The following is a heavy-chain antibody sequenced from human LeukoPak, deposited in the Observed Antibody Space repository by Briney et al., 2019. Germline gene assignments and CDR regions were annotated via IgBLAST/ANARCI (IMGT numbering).Heavy chain of an antibody. J-gene: IGHJ3*02. V-gene: IGHV4-30-4*08. CDR1: GDSISSGDYY. D-gene: IGHD2-2*02. Sequence: SQTLSLTCTVSGDSISSGDYYWSWIRQPPGKGLEWIGYIYYSGSTYYNPSLKSRVTISVDTSKNQFSLKLSSVTAADTAVYYCARGGIVVVPAAILDTDAFDIWGQGTMVTVSS. CDR2: IYYSGST. CDR3: ARGGIVVVPAAILDTDAFDI.